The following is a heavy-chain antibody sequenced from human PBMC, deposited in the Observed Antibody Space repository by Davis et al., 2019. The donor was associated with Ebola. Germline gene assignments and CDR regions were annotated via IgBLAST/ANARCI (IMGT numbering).Heavy chain of an antibody. CDR2: FNPSGENA. CDR1: GYSFNDYY. J-gene: IGHJ4*02. V-gene: IGHV1-46*02. Sequence: ASVKVSCKASGYSFNDYYLHWVRQAPGQGFEWMGIFNPSGENATYAQKFLDRVTMTGDTSTTTVHMELNSLRSEDTAVYFCARAASGQHFDNWGRGTLVTASS. D-gene: IGHD1-1*01. CDR3: ARAASGQHFDN.